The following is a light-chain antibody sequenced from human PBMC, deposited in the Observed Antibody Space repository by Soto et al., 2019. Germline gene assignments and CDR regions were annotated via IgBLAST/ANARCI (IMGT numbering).Light chain of an antibody. CDR3: QQSYSFFT. V-gene: IGKV1-39*01. J-gene: IGKJ3*01. CDR2: AAS. CDR1: QSISSY. Sequence: DIQMTQSPSSLSVSVGDRVTITCRASQSISSYLNWYQQKPGKAPKLLIYAASSLQSGVPSRFSGSGSGTDFTLTISSLQPEDFATYYCQQSYSFFTFGPGTKVDIK.